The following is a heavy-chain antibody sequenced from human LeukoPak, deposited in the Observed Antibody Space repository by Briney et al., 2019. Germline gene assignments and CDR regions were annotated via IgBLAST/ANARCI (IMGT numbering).Heavy chain of an antibody. J-gene: IGHJ3*02. CDR2: ISGSGGST. V-gene: IGHV3-23*01. D-gene: IGHD3-3*01. Sequence: GESLRLSCAASGFTFSTYAMSWVRQAPGRGLEWVSTISGSGGSTYYADSVKGRFTISRDSSKHTLYLQMNSLRAEDTAVYYCAKGFWSGYLGGAFDIWAKGQWSPSLQ. CDR1: GFTFSTYA. CDR3: AKGFWSGYLGGAFDI.